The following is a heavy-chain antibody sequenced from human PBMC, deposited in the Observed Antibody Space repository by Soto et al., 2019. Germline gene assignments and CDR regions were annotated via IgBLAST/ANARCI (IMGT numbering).Heavy chain of an antibody. J-gene: IGHJ4*02. CDR3: ARTAYSSSSGNYFDY. D-gene: IGHD6-6*01. Sequence: SGPTLVNPTQTLTLTCTFSGFSLSTSGMCVSWIRQPPGKALEWLARIDWDDDKYYSTSLKTRLTISKDTSKNQVVLTMTNMDPVDTATYYCARTAYSSSSGNYFDYWGQGTLVPVSS. V-gene: IGHV2-70*11. CDR2: IDWDDDK. CDR1: GFSLSTSGMC.